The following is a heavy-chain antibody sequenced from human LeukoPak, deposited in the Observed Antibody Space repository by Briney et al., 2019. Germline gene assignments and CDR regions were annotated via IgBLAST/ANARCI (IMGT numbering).Heavy chain of an antibody. J-gene: IGHJ4*02. CDR1: GFTFSSYS. CDR3: AKGLFSSSSSGGFDY. V-gene: IGHV3-21*04. D-gene: IGHD6-6*01. Sequence: GGSLRLSCAASGFTFSSYSMNWVRQAPGKGLEWVSSISSSSSYIYYADSVKGRFTISRDNAKNSLYLQMNSLRAEDTALYYCAKGLFSSSSSGGFDYWGQGTLVTVSS. CDR2: ISSSSSYI.